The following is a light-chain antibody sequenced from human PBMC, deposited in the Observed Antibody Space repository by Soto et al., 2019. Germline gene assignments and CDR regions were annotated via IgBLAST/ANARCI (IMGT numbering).Light chain of an antibody. CDR2: DVN. CDR3: YSYAGTYTDYV. V-gene: IGLV2-11*01. J-gene: IGLJ1*01. CDR1: SSDVGGYNY. Sequence: QSALTQPRSVSGSPGQSVTISCTGTSSDVGGYNYVSWYQQHPDKAPKLMIYDVNKRPSGVPDRFSGSKSGNTASLTISGLQAEDEADYYCYSYAGTYTDYVFGTGTKLTVL.